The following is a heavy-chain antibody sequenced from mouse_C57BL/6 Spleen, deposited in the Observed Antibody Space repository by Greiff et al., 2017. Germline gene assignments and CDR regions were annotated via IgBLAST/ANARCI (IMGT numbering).Heavy chain of an antibody. Sequence: VQLQQPGAELVKPGASVKMSCKASGYTFTSYWITWVKQRHGQGLEWIGDIYPGSGSTNYNEKFKSKATLTVETSSSTAYRQLSRLTSEYSAVXYCARGITTVVPYYFDYWGQGTTRTVSS. CDR2: IYPGSGST. J-gene: IGHJ2*01. CDR3: ARGITTVVPYYFDY. V-gene: IGHV1-55*01. CDR1: GYTFTSYW. D-gene: IGHD1-1*01.